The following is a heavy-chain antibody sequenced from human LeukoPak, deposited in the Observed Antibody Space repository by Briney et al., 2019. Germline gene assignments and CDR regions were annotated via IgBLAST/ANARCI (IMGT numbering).Heavy chain of an antibody. CDR3: ARDLITMVRGAVDY. D-gene: IGHD3-10*01. Sequence: GSLRLSCAASGFTFSSYSMNWVRQAPGKGLEWVSSISSSSSYIYYADSVKGRFTISRDNAKNSLYLQMNSLRAEDTAVYYCARDLITMVRGAVDYWGQGTLVTVSS. CDR2: ISSSSSYI. V-gene: IGHV3-21*01. CDR1: GFTFSSYS. J-gene: IGHJ4*02.